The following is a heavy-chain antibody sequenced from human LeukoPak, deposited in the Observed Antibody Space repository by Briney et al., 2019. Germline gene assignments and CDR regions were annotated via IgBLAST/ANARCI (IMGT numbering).Heavy chain of an antibody. Sequence: GGSLRLSCAASGFTFGNAWMSWVRQAPGKGLEWVGRIKSKTDGGTTDYAAPVKGRFTISRDDSKNTLYLQMNSLKTEDTAVYYCTTDSGYSSSWYEYYYYMDVWGKGTTVTISS. V-gene: IGHV3-15*01. D-gene: IGHD6-13*01. CDR2: IKSKTDGGTT. CDR3: TTDSGYSSSWYEYYYYMDV. CDR1: GFTFGNAW. J-gene: IGHJ6*03.